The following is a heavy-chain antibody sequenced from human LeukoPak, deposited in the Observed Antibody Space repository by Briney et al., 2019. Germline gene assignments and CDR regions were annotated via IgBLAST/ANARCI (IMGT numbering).Heavy chain of an antibody. Sequence: ASVKVSCKASGYTFTGYYMHWVRQAPGQGLEWMGWINPNSGGTNYAQKFQGRVTMTRDTSISTAYMELSRLRSDDTAVYYCARVGSRYSGYVGYYYYYMDVWGKGTTVTISS. CDR3: ARVGSRYSGYVGYYYYYMDV. CDR1: GYTFTGYY. CDR2: INPNSGGT. V-gene: IGHV1-2*02. J-gene: IGHJ6*03. D-gene: IGHD5-12*01.